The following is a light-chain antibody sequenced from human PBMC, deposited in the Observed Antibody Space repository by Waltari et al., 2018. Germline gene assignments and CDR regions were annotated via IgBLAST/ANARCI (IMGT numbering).Light chain of an antibody. CDR2: EVN. CDR3: CSYIGDSAWV. J-gene: IGLJ3*02. Sequence: QSALPQPASVSGSPGQSITISCTGTSSDIGYYNLVSWYQQDPGKAPKVIIYEVNKRPSGVSNRFSGSKSGNTASLTISGLQAEDEADYYCCSYIGDSAWVFGGGTKVTVL. V-gene: IGLV2-23*02. CDR1: SSDIGYYNL.